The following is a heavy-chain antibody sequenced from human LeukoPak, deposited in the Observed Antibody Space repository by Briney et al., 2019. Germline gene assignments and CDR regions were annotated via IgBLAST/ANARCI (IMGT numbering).Heavy chain of an antibody. Sequence: GGSLRLSFAASGFTFSSYSMNWVRQAAGKGLEWVSYISSSSSTIYYADSVKGRFTISRDNAKNSLYLQMNSLRDEDTAVYYCARVGYCSSTSCYKTFDYWGQGTLVTVSS. CDR3: ARVGYCSSTSCYKTFDY. CDR1: GFTFSSYS. J-gene: IGHJ4*02. V-gene: IGHV3-48*02. D-gene: IGHD2-2*02. CDR2: ISSSSSTI.